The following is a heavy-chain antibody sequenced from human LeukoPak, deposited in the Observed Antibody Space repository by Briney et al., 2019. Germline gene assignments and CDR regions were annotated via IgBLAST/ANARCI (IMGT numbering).Heavy chain of an antibody. J-gene: IGHJ4*02. Sequence: ASVKVSCKASGYTFTDYYMHWVRQAPGQGLEWMGWINPNSGGTNYAQKFQGRVTMTRDTSISTAYMELSRLTSDDTAVYYCATYFYGSGTYYNSFDYWGQGTLVTVSS. D-gene: IGHD3-10*01. CDR2: INPNSGGT. CDR3: ATYFYGSGTYYNSFDY. CDR1: GYTFTDYY. V-gene: IGHV1-2*02.